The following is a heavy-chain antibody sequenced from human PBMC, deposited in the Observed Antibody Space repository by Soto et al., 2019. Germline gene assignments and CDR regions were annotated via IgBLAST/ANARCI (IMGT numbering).Heavy chain of an antibody. V-gene: IGHV3-30-3*01. CDR3: ARFLVGELLGWFDP. Sequence: QVQVVESGGGVVQPGRSLRLSCAASGFTFSTYAMHWVRQAPGKGLEWVAVISYDGSNEYYVDSVKGRFTISRDNSKNTLYLQMNSLREEDTAVYYCARFLVGELLGWFDPWGQGTLVTVSS. D-gene: IGHD3-10*01. CDR2: ISYDGSNE. CDR1: GFTFSTYA. J-gene: IGHJ5*02.